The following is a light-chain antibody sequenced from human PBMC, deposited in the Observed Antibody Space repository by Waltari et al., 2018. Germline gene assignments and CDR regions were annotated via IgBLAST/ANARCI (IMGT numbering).Light chain of an antibody. CDR3: CSYAGSNTPMV. CDR1: SRYVGSYNL. J-gene: IGLJ2*01. Sequence: QSALTQPASVSGSPGQSITISCTGTSRYVGSYNLVSWYQQTPGKAPKLMIYEVSRRPSGVSNRFSGSKSGNTASLTISGLQAEDESDYYCCSYAGSNTPMVFGGGTKLTVL. V-gene: IGLV2-23*02. CDR2: EVS.